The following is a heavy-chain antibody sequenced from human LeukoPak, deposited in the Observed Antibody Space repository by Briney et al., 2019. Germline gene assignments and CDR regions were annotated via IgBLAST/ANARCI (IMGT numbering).Heavy chain of an antibody. Sequence: PSQTLSLTCTVSGVSISSGGYHWSWIRQHPGKGLEWIGYIYYSGGTYYNPSLKSRVTISVDTSKNQFSLKLSSVTAADTAVYYCARVPGRSSSWYFRWFDPWGQGTLVTVSS. CDR3: ARVPGRSSSWYFRWFDP. CDR1: GVSISSGGYH. J-gene: IGHJ5*02. CDR2: IYYSGGT. D-gene: IGHD6-13*01. V-gene: IGHV4-31*03.